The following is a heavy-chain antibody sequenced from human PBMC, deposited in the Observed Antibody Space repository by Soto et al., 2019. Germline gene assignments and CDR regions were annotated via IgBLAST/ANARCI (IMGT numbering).Heavy chain of an antibody. CDR1: GYTFTSYY. D-gene: IGHD1-20*01. CDR2: INPSGGRT. V-gene: IGHV1-46*01. CDR3: ARENAPHGGNSNVADY. Sequence: QVQLVQSGAEVKKPGASVKVSCKTSGYTFTSYYMHWVRQAPGQGLEWMGIINPSGGRTSYAQKFQGRVTMTRDTSTSTVYMELSSLRSEDAAIYYCARENAPHGGNSNVADYWGQGTQVIVSS. J-gene: IGHJ4*02.